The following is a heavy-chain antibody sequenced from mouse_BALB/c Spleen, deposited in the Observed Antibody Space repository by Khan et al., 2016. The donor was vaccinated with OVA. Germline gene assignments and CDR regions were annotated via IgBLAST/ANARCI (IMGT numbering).Heavy chain of an antibody. Sequence: QVQLKQSGPGLVAPSQSLSITCTVSGFSLTSHGVHWVRQPPGKGLEWLGVIWAGGSTNYNSALMSRLIISKDSSKSQVFLKMNSLQTDDTAMYYCARNREPDYVDYWGQGTTLTVSS. CDR3: ARNREPDYVDY. CDR1: GFSLTSHG. J-gene: IGHJ2*01. V-gene: IGHV2-9*02. CDR2: IWAGGST.